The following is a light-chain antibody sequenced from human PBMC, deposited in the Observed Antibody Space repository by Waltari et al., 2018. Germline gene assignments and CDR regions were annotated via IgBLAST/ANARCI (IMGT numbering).Light chain of an antibody. CDR3: AAWDDSLSLYV. CDR2: RSN. J-gene: IGLJ1*01. V-gene: IGLV1-47*01. Sequence: QSVLTQPPSASGTPGQRVTISCPGSSPHIGNNFVNWYQPLPGMAPKLLIYRSNQRPSGVPDRFSGSKSGTTAALAISGLRSEDEADYYCAAWDDSLSLYVFGTGTKVTVL. CDR1: SPHIGNNF.